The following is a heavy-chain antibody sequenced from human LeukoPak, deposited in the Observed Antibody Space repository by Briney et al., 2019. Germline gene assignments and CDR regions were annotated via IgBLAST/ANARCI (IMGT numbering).Heavy chain of an antibody. CDR2: IRAYNGNT. V-gene: IGHV1-18*01. CDR1: GYSLITYG. D-gene: IGHD3-9*01. Sequence: ASVKVSCKAAGYSLITYGISWVRQAPGQGLEWMGWIRAYNGNTNYAQKLQGRVTVTTDTSTNTAYMELRSLRSDDTAVYYCARERKSSYDTLTGYYKSDAFDIWGQGTMVTVSS. CDR3: ARERKSSYDTLTGYYKSDAFDI. J-gene: IGHJ3*02.